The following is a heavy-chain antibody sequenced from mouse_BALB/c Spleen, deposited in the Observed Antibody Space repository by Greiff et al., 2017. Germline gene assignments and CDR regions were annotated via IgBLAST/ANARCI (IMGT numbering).Heavy chain of an antibody. CDR1: GYTFTSYT. J-gene: IGHJ4*01. V-gene: IGHV1-4*02. D-gene: IGHD2-3*01. CDR3: AREAIYDEGAMDY. Sequence: QVQLQQSAAELARPGASVKMSCKASGYTFTSYTMHWVKQRPGQGLEWIGYINPSSGYTEYNQKFKDKTTLTADKSSSTAYMQLSSLTSEDSAVYYCAREAIYDEGAMDYWGQGTSVTVSS. CDR2: INPSSGYT.